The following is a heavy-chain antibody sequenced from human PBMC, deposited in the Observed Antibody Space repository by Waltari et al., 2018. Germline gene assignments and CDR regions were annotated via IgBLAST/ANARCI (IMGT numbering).Heavy chain of an antibody. CDR1: GFTFSNAW. D-gene: IGHD3-22*01. CDR3: STNYFDTSGAPEGGY. V-gene: IGHV3-15*07. Sequence: EVQLVESGGGLVKPGGSLRLSCAASGFTFSNAWMNWVRQAPGKGLELVGRIKSKPDGGTTDYAAHVKGRFTISRDDLKNTLYLQMNSLKTEDTAVYYCSTNYFDTSGAPEGGYWGQGTLVTVSS. CDR2: IKSKPDGGTT. J-gene: IGHJ4*02.